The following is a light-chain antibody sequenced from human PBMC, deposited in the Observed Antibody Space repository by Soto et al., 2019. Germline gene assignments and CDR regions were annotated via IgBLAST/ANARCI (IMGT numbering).Light chain of an antibody. Sequence: DIQMTQSPSSLSASVGDRVTITCRASQSIRRSLNWYQQKPGKAPKLLIYAASSLQSGVPSRFSGSGSGTDFTLTISSLQPEDFATYYCQQSYSTPPTFGQGTKVDIK. CDR1: QSIRRS. J-gene: IGKJ1*01. CDR3: QQSYSTPPT. V-gene: IGKV1-39*01. CDR2: AAS.